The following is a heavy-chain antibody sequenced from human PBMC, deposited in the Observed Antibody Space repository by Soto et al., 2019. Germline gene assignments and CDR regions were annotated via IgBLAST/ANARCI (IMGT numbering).Heavy chain of an antibody. CDR3: ELEMATMIDC. CDR2: ITAYNGNT. CDR1: RYGFTSYG. Sequence: ASVKVCCTASRYGFTSYGLTWVRQAPGQGLEWMGSITAYNGNTNYEQKLQGRVTMTTDTATSTAYMELRSLRSDDTAVYYCELEMATMIDCWGQGTLVTVSS. D-gene: IGHD5-12*01. J-gene: IGHJ4*02. V-gene: IGHV1-18*04.